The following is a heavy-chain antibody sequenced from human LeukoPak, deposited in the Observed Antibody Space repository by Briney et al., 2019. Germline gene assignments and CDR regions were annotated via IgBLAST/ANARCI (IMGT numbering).Heavy chain of an antibody. V-gene: IGHV3-7*01. D-gene: IGHD3-10*01. Sequence: GGSLRLSCAASGFTFDSYWMSWVRQAPGKGLEWVANIKQDGSEKYYVDSVKGRLTISRDNAKNSLYLQMNSLRAEDTAVYYCAAYGSGSYYKAWGQGTLVTVSS. CDR1: GFTFDSYW. CDR2: IKQDGSEK. J-gene: IGHJ4*02. CDR3: AAYGSGSYYKA.